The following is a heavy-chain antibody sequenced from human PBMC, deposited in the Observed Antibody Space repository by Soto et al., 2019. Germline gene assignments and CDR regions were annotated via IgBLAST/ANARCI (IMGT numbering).Heavy chain of an antibody. Sequence: PSETLSLTCTVSGGSISSYYWSWIRQPPGKGLEWIGYIYYSGSTNYNPSLKSRVTISVDTSKNQFSLKLSSATAADTAVYYCARGGDYGVHYYYYYMDVWGKGTTVTVSS. CDR2: IYYSGST. J-gene: IGHJ6*03. CDR3: ARGGDYGVHYYYYYMDV. V-gene: IGHV4-59*01. CDR1: GGSISSYY. D-gene: IGHD4-17*01.